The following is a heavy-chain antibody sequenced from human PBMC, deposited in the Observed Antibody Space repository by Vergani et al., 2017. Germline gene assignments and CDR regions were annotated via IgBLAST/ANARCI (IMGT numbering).Heavy chain of an antibody. D-gene: IGHD4-11*01. J-gene: IGHJ6*03. CDR3: ARVNTETNGHLYYYYYMHV. V-gene: IGHV4-34*09. CDR2: IDHTGRP. CDR1: GGSFTSYH. Sequence: QVQLQESGPGLVKPSQTLSLTCVVNGGSFTSYHWTWIRQSPGEGLEWVGDIDHTGRPDYNPSLKSRLTMSVDKSRNQFSLTLNSVTATDTAIYFCARVNTETNGHLYYYYYMHVWGQGTAVTVS.